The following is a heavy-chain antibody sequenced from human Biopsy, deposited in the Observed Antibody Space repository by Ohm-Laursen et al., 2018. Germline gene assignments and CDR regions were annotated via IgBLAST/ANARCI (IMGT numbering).Heavy chain of an antibody. Sequence: SDTLSLTCTVSGGSVSDSFHFWSWIRQPPGKGLEWIGDVYYSGTTNYNPSLKSRLTISVDTSKSQFSLNLNSVTAADTAVYFCARDVKRYCSGTSCYSGYFGMDVWGQGTTVPVS. D-gene: IGHD2-2*01. CDR1: GGSVSDSFHF. CDR2: VYYSGTT. CDR3: ARDVKRYCSGTSCYSGYFGMDV. V-gene: IGHV4-61*01. J-gene: IGHJ6*02.